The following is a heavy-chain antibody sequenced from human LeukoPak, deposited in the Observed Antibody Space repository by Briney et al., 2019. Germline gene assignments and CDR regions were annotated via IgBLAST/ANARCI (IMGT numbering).Heavy chain of an antibody. D-gene: IGHD3-3*01. CDR2: IYYSGST. Sequence: WVRQPPGKGLEWIGSIYYSGSTYYNPSLKSRVTISVDTSKNQFSLKLSSVTAADTAVYYCASSYYDFWSGYPGIWGQGTMVTVSS. J-gene: IGHJ3*02. V-gene: IGHV4-39*07. CDR3: ASSYYDFWSGYPGI.